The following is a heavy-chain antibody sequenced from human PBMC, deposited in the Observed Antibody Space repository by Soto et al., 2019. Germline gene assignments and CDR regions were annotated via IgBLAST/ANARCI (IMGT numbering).Heavy chain of an antibody. CDR1: GYTFTGYY. CDR2: INPNSGGT. Sequence: GASVKVSCKASGYTFTGYYMHWVRQAPGQGLEWMGWINPNSGGTNYAQKFQGWVTMTRDTSISTAYMELSRLRSDDTAVYYCARESTSSNNWFDPWGQGTLVTVSS. V-gene: IGHV1-2*04. CDR3: ARESTSSNNWFDP. J-gene: IGHJ5*02. D-gene: IGHD6-13*01.